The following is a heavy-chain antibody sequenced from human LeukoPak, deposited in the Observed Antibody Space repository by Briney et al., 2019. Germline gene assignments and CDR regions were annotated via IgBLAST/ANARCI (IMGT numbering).Heavy chain of an antibody. CDR2: IYSGGST. CDR1: GFTLSSNY. D-gene: IGHD3-10*01. J-gene: IGHJ4*02. V-gene: IGHV3-53*01. CDR3: ARMSMVRGVINDY. Sequence: PGGSLLLSCAASGFTLSSNYMSSVRQGPGEGVEGVSDIYSGGSTYYADSVKDRLTISRDNSKNTLYLQMKSLRAEDTAVYYYARMSMVRGVINDYWGQGTLVTVSS.